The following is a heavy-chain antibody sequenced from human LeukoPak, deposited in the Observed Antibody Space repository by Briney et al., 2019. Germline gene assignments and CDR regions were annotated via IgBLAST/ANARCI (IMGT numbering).Heavy chain of an antibody. V-gene: IGHV1-18*01. CDR3: ARDLRPSVVVPAADDAFDI. Sequence: ASVKVSCKASGYTFTSYGISWVRQAPGQGLEWMGWISAYNGNTNYAQKLQGRVTMTTDTSTSTAYMELRSLRSDDTAVYYCARDLRPSVVVPAADDAFDIWGQGTMVTVSS. CDR1: GYTFTSYG. D-gene: IGHD2-2*01. CDR2: ISAYNGNT. J-gene: IGHJ3*02.